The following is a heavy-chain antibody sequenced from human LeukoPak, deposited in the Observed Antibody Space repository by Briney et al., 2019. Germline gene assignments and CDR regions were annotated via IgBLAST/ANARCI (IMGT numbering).Heavy chain of an antibody. V-gene: IGHV1-69*13. CDR3: ARGSGYDLYAYFDY. CDR2: IIPIFGTA. J-gene: IGHJ4*02. Sequence: ASVKVSCKASGGTFSSYAISWVRQAPGQGLEWMGGIIPIFGTANYAQKFQGRVTITADESTSTAYMELSSLRSEDTAVYYCARGSGYDLYAYFDYWGQGTLVTVSS. D-gene: IGHD5-12*01. CDR1: GGTFSSYA.